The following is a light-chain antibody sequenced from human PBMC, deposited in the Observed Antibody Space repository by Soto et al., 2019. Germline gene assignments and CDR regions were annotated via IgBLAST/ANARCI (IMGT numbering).Light chain of an antibody. CDR1: SSDVGGYNY. J-gene: IGLJ1*01. V-gene: IGLV2-11*01. Sequence: QSALTQPLSVSGSPGQSVTISCTGTSSDVGGYNYVSWYQQHPGKAPKLMIYDVSKRPSGVPDRFSGSKSGNTASLTISGLQAEDEADYYCCSYAGSYTLYVFGNGTKVTVL. CDR2: DVS. CDR3: CSYAGSYTLYV.